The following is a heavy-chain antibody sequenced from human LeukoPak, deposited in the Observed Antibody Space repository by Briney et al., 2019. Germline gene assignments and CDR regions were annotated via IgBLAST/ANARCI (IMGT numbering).Heavy chain of an antibody. CDR3: AQDLGYCSTTSCLP. J-gene: IGHJ5*02. CDR2: ISGSGGST. CDR1: GFHVSSYA. D-gene: IGHD2-2*01. Sequence: GGSLRLSCAASGFHVSSYAMNWVRHPPGKGREGVSSISGSGGSTYYADSVEGRFTNSRDNSKKTLYLQMNSLRAEDTAIYYCAQDLGYCSTTSCLPWGQGTLVTVSS. V-gene: IGHV3-23*01.